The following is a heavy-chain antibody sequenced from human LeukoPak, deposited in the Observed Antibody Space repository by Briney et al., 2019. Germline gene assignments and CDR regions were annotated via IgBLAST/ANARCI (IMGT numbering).Heavy chain of an antibody. CDR3: ARDIPRGSTHLDY. CDR2: IEDDGDQK. V-gene: IGHV3-7*01. Sequence: GGYLRLYCAASGFTFSNYWMTWVRQAPGKGLEWVASIEDDGDQKNYGDSVKGRFTISRDNAENSLYLQMNILRVEDTAVYYCARDIPRGSTHLDYWGQGTLVTVSA. CDR1: GFTFSNYW. D-gene: IGHD1-26*01. J-gene: IGHJ4*02.